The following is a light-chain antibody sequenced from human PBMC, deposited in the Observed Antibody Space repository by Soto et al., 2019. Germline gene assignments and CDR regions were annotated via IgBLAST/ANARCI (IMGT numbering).Light chain of an antibody. V-gene: IGKV3-20*01. J-gene: IGKJ4*01. CDR2: GAS. CDR1: QSVSSSY. Sequence: EIVLTQSPGTLSLSPGERATLSCRASQSVSSSYLAWYQQKPGQAPRLLIYGASSRATGIPDRFSGSGSGTDFPLTISRLEPDDFAVYYGQQPITFGGGTKVEIK. CDR3: QQPIT.